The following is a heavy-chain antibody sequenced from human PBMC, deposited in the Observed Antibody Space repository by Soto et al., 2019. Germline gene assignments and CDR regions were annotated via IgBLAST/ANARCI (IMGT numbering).Heavy chain of an antibody. V-gene: IGHV1-69*06. D-gene: IGHD2-15*01. J-gene: IGHJ3*02. CDR1: GGTFSSYA. CDR2: IIPIFGTA. Sequence: SVKVSCKASGGTFSSYAISWVRQAPGQGLEWMGGIIPIFGTANNAQKFQGRVTITADKSTSTAYMELSSLRSEDTAVYYCASSEIVVVVAATPGAFDIWGQGTMVTVSS. CDR3: ASSEIVVVVAATPGAFDI.